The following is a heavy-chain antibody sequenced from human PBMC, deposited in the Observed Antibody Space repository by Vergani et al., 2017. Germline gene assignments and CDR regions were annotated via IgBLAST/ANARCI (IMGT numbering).Heavy chain of an antibody. CDR1: GGTFSSYA. CDR3: AKDHHCCGGPPEVDY. Sequence: QVQLVQSGAEVKKPGSSVKVSCKASGGTFSSYAISWVRQAPGQGLEWMGRIIPIFGTANYAQKFQGRVTITADESTSTAYMELNSLRAEDTAVYYCAKDHHCCGGPPEVDYWGQGTLVTVSS. V-gene: IGHV1-69*18. D-gene: IGHD2-15*01. CDR2: IIPIFGTA. J-gene: IGHJ4*02.